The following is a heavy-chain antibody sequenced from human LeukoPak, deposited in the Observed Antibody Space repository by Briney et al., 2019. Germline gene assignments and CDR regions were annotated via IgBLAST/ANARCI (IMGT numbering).Heavy chain of an antibody. CDR1: GFTFSDAW. CDR2: IKSKTAGGTT. Sequence: GGSLRLSCAASGFTFSDAWMNWVRQAPGKGLEWVGHIKSKTAGGTTDYAAPVKARFTISRDDSKNTLYLQMDSLKTEDTAVYYCATVWRQSPPLFWGQGTLVTVSS. CDR3: ATVWRQSPPLF. D-gene: IGHD5-24*01. J-gene: IGHJ4*02. V-gene: IGHV3-15*01.